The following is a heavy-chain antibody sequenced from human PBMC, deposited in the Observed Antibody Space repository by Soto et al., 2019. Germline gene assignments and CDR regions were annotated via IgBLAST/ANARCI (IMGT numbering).Heavy chain of an antibody. CDR3: AKGWYDFWSGPNWFDP. V-gene: IGHV3-9*01. CDR2: ISWNSGSI. Sequence: PGGSLRLSCAASGFTFDDYAMHWVRQAPGKGLEWVSGISWNSGSIGYADSVKGRFTISRDNAKNSLYLQMNSLRAEDTALYYCAKGWYDFWSGPNWFDPWGQGTLVTVSS. CDR1: GFTFDDYA. D-gene: IGHD3-3*01. J-gene: IGHJ5*02.